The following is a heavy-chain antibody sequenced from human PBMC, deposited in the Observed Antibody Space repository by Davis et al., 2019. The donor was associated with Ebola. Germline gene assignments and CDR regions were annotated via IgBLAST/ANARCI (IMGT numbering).Heavy chain of an antibody. D-gene: IGHD3-22*01. V-gene: IGHV3-11*03. J-gene: IGHJ4*02. CDR3: AKRYDSLGSSPMSFDY. Sequence: GRFTISRDDAKNSLYLQMNSLRAEDTAVYYCAKRYDSLGSSPMSFDYWGQGALVTVSS.